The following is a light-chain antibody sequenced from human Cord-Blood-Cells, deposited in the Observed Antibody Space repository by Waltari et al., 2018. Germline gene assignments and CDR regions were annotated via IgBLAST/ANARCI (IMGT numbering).Light chain of an antibody. CDR3: GTWDSSLSAGV. CDR2: EKN. Sequence: QSVLTQPPSVSAAPGQKVTISCSGSSSNIGNNYVSWYQQLPGKAPKPTIDEKNKRPSGIPDRFSGAKSGTSATLGITGLQTGDEADYYCGTWDSSLSAGVFGGGTKLTVL. J-gene: IGLJ3*02. V-gene: IGLV1-51*02. CDR1: SSNIGNNY.